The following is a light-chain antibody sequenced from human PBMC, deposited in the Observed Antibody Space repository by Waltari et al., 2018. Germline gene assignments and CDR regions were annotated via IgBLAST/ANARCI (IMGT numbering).Light chain of an antibody. V-gene: IGLV1-44*01. CDR3: AAWDDGLKAWV. Sequence: YRQVPGAAPHLLFYNDDQRLSGVPDRYSCAKSGTSASLAITEIQSDDEADYFCAAWDDGLKAWVFGGGTRLTVL. J-gene: IGLJ3*02. CDR2: NDD.